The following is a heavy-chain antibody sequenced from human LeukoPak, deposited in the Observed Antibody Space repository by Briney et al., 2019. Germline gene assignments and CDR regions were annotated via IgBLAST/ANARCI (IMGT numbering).Heavy chain of an antibody. V-gene: IGHV4-38-2*02. CDR3: ANSSPLIAADTPGGFDY. CDR2: IYHSGST. J-gene: IGHJ4*02. D-gene: IGHD6-13*01. Sequence: SETLSLTCTVSGYSISSGYYWGWIRQPPGKGLEWIGSIYHSGSTYYNPSLKSRVTISVDTSKNQFSLKLSSVTAADTAVYYCANSSPLIAADTPGGFDYWGQGTLVTVSS. CDR1: GYSISSGYY.